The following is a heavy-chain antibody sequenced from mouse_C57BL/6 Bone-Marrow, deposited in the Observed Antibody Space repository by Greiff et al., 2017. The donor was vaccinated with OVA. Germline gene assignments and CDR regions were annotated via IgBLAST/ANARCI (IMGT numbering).Heavy chain of an antibody. J-gene: IGHJ3*01. Sequence: VQLQQSGAELVRPGASVKLSCTASGFNIKDDYMHWVKQRPEQGLEWIGWIDPENGDTEYASQFQGKATITADTSSNTAYLQLSSLTSEDTAVYYCTTVFYDGDFAWFAYWGQGTLVTVSA. V-gene: IGHV14-4*01. CDR3: TTVFYDGDFAWFAY. CDR1: GFNIKDDY. CDR2: IDPENGDT. D-gene: IGHD2-3*01.